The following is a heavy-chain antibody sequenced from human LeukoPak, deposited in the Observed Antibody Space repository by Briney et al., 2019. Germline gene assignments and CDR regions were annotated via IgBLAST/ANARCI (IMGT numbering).Heavy chain of an antibody. CDR1: GFTFSNYN. CDR2: ISSTGHTI. D-gene: IGHD6-13*01. J-gene: IGHJ5*02. Sequence: GGSLRLSCAASGFTFSNYNMNWVRQAPGKGLEWVSFISSTGHTIYYADSVKGRFTISRDNAKNSLYLQMNSLRAEDTAVYYCARDARATEDSSNWNWFDPWGQGTLVTVSS. V-gene: IGHV3-48*01. CDR3: ARDARATEDSSNWNWFDP.